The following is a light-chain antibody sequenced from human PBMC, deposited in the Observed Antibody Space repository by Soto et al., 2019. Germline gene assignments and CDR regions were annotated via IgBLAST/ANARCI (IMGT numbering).Light chain of an antibody. Sequence: QSALTQPASVSGSPGQSITIPCTGTSSDIGAYDSVSWYQQYPGKAPKLIIYDDANRPSGVSDRLSGSKSGNTASLTISGLQADDEADYYCTSYTTFSTLVLGGGTQLTVL. CDR3: TSYTTFSTLV. J-gene: IGLJ2*01. V-gene: IGLV2-14*03. CDR1: SSDIGAYDS. CDR2: DDA.